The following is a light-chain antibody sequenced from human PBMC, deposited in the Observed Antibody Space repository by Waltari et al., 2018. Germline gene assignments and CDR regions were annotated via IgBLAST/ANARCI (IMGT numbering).Light chain of an antibody. J-gene: IGLJ2*01. CDR1: RLGTRY. CDR3: QAWDNNFVI. Sequence: SSDLTQPPSVSVSPGQTARIAYPGARLGTRYVSWYQQKPGQSPLLVIYQDKKRPSGIPERFSGSNSGNTATLTINGTQTLDEAEYFCQAWDNNFVIFGGGTKLTVL. V-gene: IGLV3-1*01. CDR2: QDK.